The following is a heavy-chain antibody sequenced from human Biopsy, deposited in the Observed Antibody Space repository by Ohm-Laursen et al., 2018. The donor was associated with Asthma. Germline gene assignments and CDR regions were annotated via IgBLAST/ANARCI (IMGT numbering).Heavy chain of an antibody. V-gene: IGHV7-4-1*02. D-gene: IGHD6-25*01. CDR1: GYIFTSHA. CDR2: LNTNTGNP. J-gene: IGHJ6*02. CDR3: ARGRRGMYV. Sequence: GSSVKVSCKASGYIFTSHAMNWVRQAPGHGLEWMGRLNTNTGNPTYAQGFTGRFVFSLDTSASTAYLQISSLKADDSAVYYCARGRRGMYVWGQGTTVTGSS.